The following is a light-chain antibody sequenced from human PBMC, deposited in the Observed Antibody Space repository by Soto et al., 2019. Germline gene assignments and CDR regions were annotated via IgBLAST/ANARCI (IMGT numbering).Light chain of an antibody. CDR1: SSNIGSNF. J-gene: IGLJ2*01. CDR2: RND. CDR3: AVWDDSLNGSVA. V-gene: IGLV1-47*01. Sequence: QSVLTQAPSASGTPGQRVTISCSGSSSNIGSNFVYWYQKFPGTAPTVLIYRNDQRPSGVPDRFSGSKSGTSASLAISGLRSEDEAAYYCAVWDDSLNGSVAFGGGTKLTVL.